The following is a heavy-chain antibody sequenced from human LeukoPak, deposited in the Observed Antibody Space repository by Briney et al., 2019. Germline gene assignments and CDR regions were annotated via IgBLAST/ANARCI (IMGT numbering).Heavy chain of an antibody. CDR3: ARDSPPWMIDE. CDR1: GFIFNNYW. D-gene: IGHD3-22*01. J-gene: IGHJ4*02. V-gene: IGHV3-7*01. CDR2: IKRDGSDK. Sequence: PGGSLRLSCATSGFIFNNYWMSWVRQAPGKGLEWVANIKRDGSDKYYVDSVKGRFTISRDNARNSVYLQMNSLRVEDTAVYYCARDSPPWMIDEWGQGTLLTVSS.